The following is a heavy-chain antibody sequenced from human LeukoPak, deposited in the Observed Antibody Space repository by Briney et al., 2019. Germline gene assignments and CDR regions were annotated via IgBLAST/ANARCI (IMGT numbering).Heavy chain of an antibody. J-gene: IGHJ4*02. D-gene: IGHD3-22*01. CDR2: IYYSGST. CDR1: GGSISSYY. Sequence: SETLSLTCTVSGGSISSYYWSWIRQPPGKGLERIGYIYYSGSTNYNPSLKSRVTISVDRSKNQFSLKLSSVTAADTAVYYCARGGGSYYDSSGYYFDYWGQGTLVTVSS. V-gene: IGHV4-59*12. CDR3: ARGGGSYYDSSGYYFDY.